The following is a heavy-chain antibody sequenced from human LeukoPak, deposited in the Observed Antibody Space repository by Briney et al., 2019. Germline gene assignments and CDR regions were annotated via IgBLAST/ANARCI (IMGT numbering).Heavy chain of an antibody. CDR3: ARKDVLRFLEYPGDAFDI. V-gene: IGHV1-18*01. CDR1: GYTFTSYG. J-gene: IGHJ3*02. D-gene: IGHD3-3*01. Sequence: ASVKVSCKASGYTFTSYGISWVRQAPGQGLEWMGWISAYNGNTNYAQKLQGRVTMTTDTSTSTAYMELRSLRSDDTAVYYCARKDVLRFLEYPGDAFDIWGQGTMVTVSS. CDR2: ISAYNGNT.